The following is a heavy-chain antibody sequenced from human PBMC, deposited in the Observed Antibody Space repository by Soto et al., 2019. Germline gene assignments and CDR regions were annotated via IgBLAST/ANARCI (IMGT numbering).Heavy chain of an antibody. CDR2: IWYDGSNK. J-gene: IGHJ4*02. D-gene: IGHD4-17*01. V-gene: IGHV3-33*01. CDR1: GFTFSSYG. CDR3: ARHDYGDRGGFDY. Sequence: GGSLRLSCAASGFTFSSYGMHWVRQAPGKGLEWVAVIWYDGSNKYYADSVKGRFTISRDNSKNTLYLQMNNLRAEDTAVYYCARHDYGDRGGFDYWGQGTLVTVSS.